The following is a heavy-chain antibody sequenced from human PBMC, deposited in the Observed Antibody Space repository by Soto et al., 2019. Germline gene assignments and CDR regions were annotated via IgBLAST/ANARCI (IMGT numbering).Heavy chain of an antibody. Sequence: SQTLSLTCAISGDSVSSNSAAWNWIRQSPSRGLEWLGRTYYRSKWYNDYAVSVKSRITINPDTSKNQFSLQLNSVTPEDTAVYYCARLGGAAAGSYYYYGMDVWGQGTTVTVSS. V-gene: IGHV6-1*01. J-gene: IGHJ6*02. CDR2: TYYRSKWYN. CDR1: GDSVSSNSAA. CDR3: ARLGGAAAGSYYYYGMDV. D-gene: IGHD6-13*01.